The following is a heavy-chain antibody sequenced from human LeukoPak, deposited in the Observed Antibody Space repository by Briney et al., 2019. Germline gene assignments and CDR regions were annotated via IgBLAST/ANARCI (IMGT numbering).Heavy chain of an antibody. D-gene: IGHD3-10*01. CDR1: GFTLTSYA. Sequence: GGSLRLSCAASGFTLTSYAMSWVRQAPGKGLEWVSAISGSGGSTYYADSVKGRFTISRDNPKNTLYLQMNSLRAEDTAVYYCAKVRGPTPDDAFDIWGQGTMVTVSS. CDR2: ISGSGGST. V-gene: IGHV3-23*01. J-gene: IGHJ3*02. CDR3: AKVRGPTPDDAFDI.